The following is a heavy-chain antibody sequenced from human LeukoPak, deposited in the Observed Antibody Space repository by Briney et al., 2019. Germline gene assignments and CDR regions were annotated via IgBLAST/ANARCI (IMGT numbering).Heavy chain of an antibody. V-gene: IGHV4-30-2*01. CDR1: CGSISSGGYS. CDR2: IYDSGST. J-gene: IGHJ4*02. Sequence: SETLSLTCAVSCGSISSGGYSWSWIRQPPGKGLEWIGYIYDSGSTYYNPSLKSRVTISVDRSKNQFSLKLSSVTAADTAVYYCAAEEYYDSSGYYGYWGQGTLVTVSS. CDR3: AAEEYYDSSGYYGY. D-gene: IGHD3-22*01.